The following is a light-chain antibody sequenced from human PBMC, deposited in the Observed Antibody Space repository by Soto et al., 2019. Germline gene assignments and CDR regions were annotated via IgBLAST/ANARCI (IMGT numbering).Light chain of an antibody. CDR2: DTS. Sequence: EIVLTQSPGTLSLSPGERATLSCRASQSVSSSYLAWYQHKPGQAPRLLIYDTSSRATGIPDRFSGSGSGTDFTLTISRLEPEDFAVYYCQQYGRSPPGYTFGQGTKLEIK. V-gene: IGKV3-20*01. CDR1: QSVSSSY. CDR3: QQYGRSPPGYT. J-gene: IGKJ2*01.